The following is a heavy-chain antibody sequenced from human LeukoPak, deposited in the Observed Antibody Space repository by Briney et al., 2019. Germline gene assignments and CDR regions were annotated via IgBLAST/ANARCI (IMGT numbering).Heavy chain of an antibody. Sequence: SSETLSLTCAVYGGSFSGYYWSWIRQPPGKGLEWIGEINHSGSTNYNPPLKSRVTMSVDTSKNQFSLKLSSVTAADTAVYYCARRPNAPYYYGSGSSYYFDYWGQGTLVTVSS. CDR1: GGSFSGYY. V-gene: IGHV4-34*01. CDR2: INHSGST. D-gene: IGHD3-10*01. J-gene: IGHJ4*02. CDR3: ARRPNAPYYYGSGSSYYFDY.